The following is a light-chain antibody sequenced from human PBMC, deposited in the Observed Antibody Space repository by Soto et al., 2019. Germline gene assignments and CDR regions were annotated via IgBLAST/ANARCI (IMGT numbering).Light chain of an antibody. CDR3: VSYAGGTYV. CDR2: GVT. J-gene: IGLJ1*01. Sequence: QSVLTQPASVSGSPGQSITISCTGTSSDVGAYNYVSWYQQHPGEAPKLIIYGVTNRPSGVSYRFSGSKSDYTASLTISGLQAEDEADYYCVSYAGGTYVFGTGTKVTVL. CDR1: SSDVGAYNY. V-gene: IGLV2-14*01.